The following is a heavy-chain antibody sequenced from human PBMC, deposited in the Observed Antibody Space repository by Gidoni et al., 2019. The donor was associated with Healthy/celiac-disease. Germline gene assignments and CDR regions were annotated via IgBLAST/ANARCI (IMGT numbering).Heavy chain of an antibody. V-gene: IGHV1-18*01. Sequence: QVQLVQSGAEVEKPGASVKVSCKASGYTFTSYGISWVRPAPGQGLEWMGWISAYNGNTNYAQKLQGRVTMTTDTSTSTAYMELRSLRSDDTAVYYCARDRRSGYCSGGSCYVVGDFSWFDPWGQGTLVTVSS. J-gene: IGHJ5*02. CDR2: ISAYNGNT. CDR1: GYTFTSYG. CDR3: ARDRRSGYCSGGSCYVVGDFSWFDP. D-gene: IGHD2-15*01.